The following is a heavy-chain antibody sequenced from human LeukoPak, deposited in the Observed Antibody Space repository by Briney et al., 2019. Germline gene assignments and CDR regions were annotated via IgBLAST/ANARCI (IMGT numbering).Heavy chain of an antibody. J-gene: IGHJ4*02. CDR1: GGSLSGYY. CDR3: ARDPPGY. Sequence: SETLSLTCAVYGGSLSGYYWSWIRQPPGKGLEWIGYIYHSGSTYYNPFLKSRVTISVDRSKNQFSLKLSSVTAADTAVYYCARDPPGYWGQGTLVTVSS. V-gene: IGHV4-34*01. CDR2: IYHSGST.